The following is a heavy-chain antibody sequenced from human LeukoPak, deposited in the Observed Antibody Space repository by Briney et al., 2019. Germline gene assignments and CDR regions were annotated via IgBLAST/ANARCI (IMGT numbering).Heavy chain of an antibody. CDR3: ARDGGGSYEDY. CDR2: ISSNRGST. J-gene: IGHJ4*02. Sequence: GGSLRLSCAASGFTFSSYAMHWVRQAPGKGLEYVSAISSNRGSTYYANSVKGRFTISRDNSKNTLYLQMGSLSAEDMAVYYCARDGGGSYEDYWGQGTLVTVSS. V-gene: IGHV3-64*01. D-gene: IGHD1-26*01. CDR1: GFTFSSYA.